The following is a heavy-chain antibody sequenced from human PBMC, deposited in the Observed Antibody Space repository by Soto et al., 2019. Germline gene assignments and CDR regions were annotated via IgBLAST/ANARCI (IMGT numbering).Heavy chain of an antibody. V-gene: IGHV6-1*01. CDR3: AREPIAARNYYYYGMDV. D-gene: IGHD6-6*01. J-gene: IGHJ6*02. CDR2: TYYRSKWYN. Sequence: SQTLSLTCAISGDSVSSNSAAWNWIRQSPSRGLEWLGRTYYRSKWYNDYAVSVKSRITINPDTSKNQFSLQLNSVTPEDTAVYYCAREPIAARNYYYYGMDVCGQGTTVTVSS. CDR1: GDSVSSNSAA.